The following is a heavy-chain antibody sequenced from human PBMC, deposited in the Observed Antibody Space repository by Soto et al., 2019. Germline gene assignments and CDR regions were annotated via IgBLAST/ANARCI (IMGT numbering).Heavy chain of an antibody. CDR2: ISGRDDST. CDR1: GFSFSTFD. V-gene: IGHV3-23*01. D-gene: IGHD6-19*01. CDR3: VKGGWLDD. Sequence: GVLRLSCEASGFSFSTFDMSWVRQAPGKGLEWVSVISGRDDSTNYADSVKGRFTISRDSSQSMLYLQMNSLAVEDTALYYCVKGGWLDDFGQGTLVTVSS. J-gene: IGHJ4*02.